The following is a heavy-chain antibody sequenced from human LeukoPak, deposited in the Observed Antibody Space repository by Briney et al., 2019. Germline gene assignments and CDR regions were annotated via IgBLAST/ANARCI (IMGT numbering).Heavy chain of an antibody. CDR2: IKSKTDGGTT. CDR1: GFTFSNAW. J-gene: IGHJ4*02. Sequence: TGGSLRLSCAASGFTFSNAWMSWVRQAPGKGLEWVGRIKSKTDGGTTDYTAPVKGRFTISRDDSKNTLYLQMNSLKTEDTAVYYCTTEPEGYCSCSSCYDYFDYWGQGTLVTVSS. CDR3: TTEPEGYCSCSSCYDYFDY. D-gene: IGHD2-2*01. V-gene: IGHV3-15*01.